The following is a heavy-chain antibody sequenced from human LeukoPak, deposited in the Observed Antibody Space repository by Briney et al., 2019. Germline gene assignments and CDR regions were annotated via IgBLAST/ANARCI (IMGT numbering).Heavy chain of an antibody. CDR1: GFTFSIYW. Sequence: GGSLRLSCAASGFTFSIYWMSWVRQAPGKGLEWVANIKQDGSEKNYVDSVKGRFTISRDNAKNTLYLQMNSLRAEDTAVYYCARILYGGAFDIWGQGTMVTVSS. J-gene: IGHJ3*02. CDR2: IKQDGSEK. D-gene: IGHD2-15*01. V-gene: IGHV3-7*01. CDR3: ARILYGGAFDI.